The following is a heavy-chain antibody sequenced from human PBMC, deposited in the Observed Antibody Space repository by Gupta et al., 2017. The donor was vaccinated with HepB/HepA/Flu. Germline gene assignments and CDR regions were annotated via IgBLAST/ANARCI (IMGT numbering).Heavy chain of an antibody. V-gene: IGHV4-30-4*05. Sequence: YNPSLRSRVSMSAGASKTQFSLRVSSVTASDTAVYYCARGSRGRGLMFVYWGQGTLVTVSS. J-gene: IGHJ5*01. CDR3: ARGSRGRGLMFVY. D-gene: IGHD3-10*01.